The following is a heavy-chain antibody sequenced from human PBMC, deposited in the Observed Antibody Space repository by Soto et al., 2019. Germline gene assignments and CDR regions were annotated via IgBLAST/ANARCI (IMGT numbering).Heavy chain of an antibody. V-gene: IGHV3-11*01. CDR3: ARVGITMVRGVNYYYYYMDV. CDR2: ISSSGSTI. J-gene: IGHJ6*03. D-gene: IGHD3-10*01. Sequence: GGSLRLSCAASGFTFSDYYMSWIRQAPGKGLEWVSYISSSGSTIYYADSVKGRFTISRDNAKNSLYLQMNSLRAEDTAVYYCARVGITMVRGVNYYYYYMDVWGKGTTVTVSS. CDR1: GFTFSDYY.